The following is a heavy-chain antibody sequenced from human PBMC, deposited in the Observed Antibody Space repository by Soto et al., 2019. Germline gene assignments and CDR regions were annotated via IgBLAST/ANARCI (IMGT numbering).Heavy chain of an antibody. V-gene: IGHV3-33*01. D-gene: IGHD4-17*01. J-gene: IGHJ3*02. Sequence: QVQLVESGGGVVQPGRSLRLSCAPSGFTFSSYGMHWARQAPGKGLEWVAVIGYDGSNKVYADSVKGRFTISRDNSKNTLYLQMNSLRAEDTAVYYCARDLSGDYGALDTWGQGTMVTVSS. CDR2: IGYDGSNK. CDR1: GFTFSSYG. CDR3: ARDLSGDYGALDT.